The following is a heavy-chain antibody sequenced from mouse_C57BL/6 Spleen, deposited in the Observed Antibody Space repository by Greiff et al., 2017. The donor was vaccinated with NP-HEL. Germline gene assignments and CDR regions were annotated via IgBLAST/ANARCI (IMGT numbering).Heavy chain of an antibody. D-gene: IGHD1-1*01. CDR3: ARERSYDRGYFDV. J-gene: IGHJ1*03. CDR2: INYDGSST. CDR1: GFTFSDYY. V-gene: IGHV5-16*01. Sequence: EVKLVESEGGLVQPGSSMKLSCTASGFTFSDYYMAWVRQVPEKGLEWVANINYDGSSTYYLDSLKSRFIISRDNAKNILYLQMSSLKSEDTATYYCARERSYDRGYFDVWGTGTTVTVSS.